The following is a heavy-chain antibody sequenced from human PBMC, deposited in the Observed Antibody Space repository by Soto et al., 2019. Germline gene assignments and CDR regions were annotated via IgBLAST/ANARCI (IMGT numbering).Heavy chain of an antibody. Sequence: QVQLVESGGGVVQPGTSLRLSCSASGSTLSGVDMHWVRQAPGKGLEWVAVMSYDGRNQYYADSVKGRFTVSRDSSKSRLYLQMNSLRTEDAAVYYCAKGGWYTSSSRSDCWGQGTLVTVSS. CDR1: GSTLSGVD. CDR3: AKGGWYTSSSRSDC. V-gene: IGHV3-30*18. CDR2: MSYDGRNQ. D-gene: IGHD6-6*01. J-gene: IGHJ4*02.